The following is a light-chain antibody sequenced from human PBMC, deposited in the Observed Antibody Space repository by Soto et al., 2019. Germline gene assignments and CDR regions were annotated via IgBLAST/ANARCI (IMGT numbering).Light chain of an antibody. Sequence: ETVLTQSPGTLSLSPGERATLSCRASQSFISTYLAWYQQKPGQAPRLLIFDAASRAPGIPDRFIGSGSGTDFTLTISTLETEDFAVYFCQQYGTSPCTFGQGTKLEIK. CDR3: QQYGTSPCT. V-gene: IGKV3-20*01. J-gene: IGKJ2*02. CDR2: DAA. CDR1: QSFISTY.